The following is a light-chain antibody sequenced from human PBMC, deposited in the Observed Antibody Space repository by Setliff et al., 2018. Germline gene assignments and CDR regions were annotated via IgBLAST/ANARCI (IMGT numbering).Light chain of an antibody. Sequence: QSALTQPPSASGSPGQSVTISCTGTSSDVGGYKYVSWFQQHPGKAPKLMIYEVTKRPSGVPDRFSGSKSGNTASLTVSVLQAEDEADYYRTSYAGSNNYVFGTGTKVTV. CDR2: EVT. J-gene: IGLJ1*01. V-gene: IGLV2-8*01. CDR1: SSDVGGYKY. CDR3: TSYAGSNNYV.